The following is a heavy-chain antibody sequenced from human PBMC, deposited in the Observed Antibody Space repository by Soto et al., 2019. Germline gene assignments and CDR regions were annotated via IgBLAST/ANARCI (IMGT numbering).Heavy chain of an antibody. D-gene: IGHD1-26*01. CDR1: GDSIGRFY. Sequence: PSETLSLTCNVSGDSIGRFYWSWIRQSAEKGLEWIGRIYSTGGTAYNPALKGRITISLDRSNNHVSLEMNSVTAADTAVYFCARDLSGTGLDIWGRGTRVTVSS. CDR3: ARDLSGTGLDI. J-gene: IGHJ6*02. CDR2: IYSTGGT. V-gene: IGHV4-4*07.